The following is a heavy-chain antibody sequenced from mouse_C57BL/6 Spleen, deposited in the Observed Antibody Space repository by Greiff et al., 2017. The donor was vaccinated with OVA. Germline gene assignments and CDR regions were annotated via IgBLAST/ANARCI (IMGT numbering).Heavy chain of an antibody. V-gene: IGHV14-4*01. CDR1: GFNIKDDY. D-gene: IGHD2-5*01. J-gene: IGHJ3*01. CDR3: TNSHYAAY. Sequence: VQLQQSGAELVRPGASVKLSCTASGFNIKDDYMHWVKQRPEQGLEWIGWIDPENGDTEYASKFQGKATITADTSSNTAYLQLSSLTSEDTAVYYCTNSHYAAYWGQGTLVTVSA. CDR2: IDPENGDT.